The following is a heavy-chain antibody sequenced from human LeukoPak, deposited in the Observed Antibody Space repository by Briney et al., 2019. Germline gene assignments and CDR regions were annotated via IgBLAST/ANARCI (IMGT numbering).Heavy chain of an antibody. Sequence: PGGSLRLSCAVSGFTVSSNYMSWVRQPPGKGLEWVSVLYSGGSTYYADSVKGRFTISRDNAKNTLYLQMNSLRAEDTAVYYCARDTSEGSGYILALYWGQGTLVTVSS. CDR3: ARDTSEGSGYILALY. CDR1: GFTVSSNY. V-gene: IGHV3-53*01. J-gene: IGHJ4*02. CDR2: LYSGGST. D-gene: IGHD3-22*01.